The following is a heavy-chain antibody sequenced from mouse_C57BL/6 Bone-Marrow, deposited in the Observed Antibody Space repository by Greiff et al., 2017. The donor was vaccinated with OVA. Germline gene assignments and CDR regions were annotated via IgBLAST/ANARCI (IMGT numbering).Heavy chain of an antibody. V-gene: IGHV3-6*01. D-gene: IGHD2-2*01. CDR1: GYSITSGYY. J-gene: IGHJ3*01. CDR3: AREGVTRGSFAY. Sequence: EVQLQESGPGLVKPSQSLSLTCSVTGYSITSGYYWNWIRQFPGNKLEWMGYISYDGSNNYNPSLKNRISITRDTSKNQFFLKLNSVTTEDTATYYCAREGVTRGSFAYWGQGTLVTVSA. CDR2: ISYDGSN.